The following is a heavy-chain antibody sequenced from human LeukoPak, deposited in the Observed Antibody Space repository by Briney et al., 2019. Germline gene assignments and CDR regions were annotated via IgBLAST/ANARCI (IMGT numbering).Heavy chain of an antibody. V-gene: IGHV3-11*01. D-gene: IGHD2-21*01. Sequence: KAGGSLRLSCAASGFTFFDYYMSWIRQAPGKGLEWVSYISSSGSTTYYADSVKGRFTISRDNAKNSLYLQMNSLRVEDTAVYYCARDLWPNTRADYWGQGTLVTVSS. CDR3: ARDLWPNTRADY. CDR2: ISSSGSTT. CDR1: GFTFFDYY. J-gene: IGHJ4*02.